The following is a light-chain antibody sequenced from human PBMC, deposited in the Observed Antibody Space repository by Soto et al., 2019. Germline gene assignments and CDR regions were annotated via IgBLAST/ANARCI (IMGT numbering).Light chain of an antibody. J-gene: IGKJ5*01. Sequence: EIVLTQSPGTLSLSPGERATLSCGASQSFSGSYLAWYQQKPGQAPRLLIYGASSRATDIPDRFSGSGSGADFTLTISRLEPEDFAVYYCQQYGTSITFGQGTRLEIK. CDR3: QQYGTSIT. CDR1: QSFSGSY. CDR2: GAS. V-gene: IGKV3-20*01.